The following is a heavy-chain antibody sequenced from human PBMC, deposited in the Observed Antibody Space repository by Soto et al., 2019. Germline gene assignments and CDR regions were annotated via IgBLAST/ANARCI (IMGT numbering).Heavy chain of an antibody. CDR2: ISGSGGST. CDR3: ANGARTFGGVIVTSDDFEI. Sequence: PGGYLRLSCAASGFTFSSYAMSWVRQAPGKGLEWVSAISGSGGSTYYADSVKGRFTISRDNSKNTLYLQMNSLRAEDTAVYYCANGARTFGGVIVTSDDFEIWGQGTMVTYSS. J-gene: IGHJ3*02. D-gene: IGHD3-16*02. CDR1: GFTFSSYA. V-gene: IGHV3-23*01.